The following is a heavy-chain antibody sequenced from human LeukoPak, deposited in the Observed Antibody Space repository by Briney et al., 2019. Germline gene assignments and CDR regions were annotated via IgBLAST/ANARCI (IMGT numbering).Heavy chain of an antibody. CDR3: ARESYADTYFDP. J-gene: IGHJ5*02. Sequence: RASVKVSCKASGYTFTDYYMHWVRQAPGQGLEWMGWINPNSGGTKYSQEFQGRLTITRDTSANTAYMEMSSLTSEDMAVYYCARESYADTYFDPWGQGTLVTVSS. CDR1: GYTFTDYY. D-gene: IGHD1-26*01. V-gene: IGHV1-2*02. CDR2: INPNSGGT.